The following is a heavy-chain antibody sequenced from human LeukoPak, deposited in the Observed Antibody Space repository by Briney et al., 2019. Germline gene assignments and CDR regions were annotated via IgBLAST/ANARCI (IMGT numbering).Heavy chain of an antibody. V-gene: IGHV3-20*04. CDR3: AREGAYYYDSSGSEGAFDI. Sequence: PGGSLRLSCAASGFTFDDYGMSWVRQAPGKGLEWVSGINWNGGSTGYADSVKGRFTISRDNAKNSLYLQMNSLRAEDTALYYCAREGAYYYDSSGSEGAFDIWGQGTRVTVSS. J-gene: IGHJ3*02. CDR2: INWNGGST. D-gene: IGHD3-22*01. CDR1: GFTFDDYG.